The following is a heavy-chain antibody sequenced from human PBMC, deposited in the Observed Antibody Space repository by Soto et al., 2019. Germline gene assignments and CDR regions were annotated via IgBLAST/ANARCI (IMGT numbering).Heavy chain of an antibody. D-gene: IGHD3-10*01. Sequence: SETLSLTCTVSGGSISNFYWSWIRQPPGKGLEWIGYIYYSGTTSYNPSLNSRVTISVDTSKNQFSLKLNSVTAADTAVYYCARDGFPSGIYNWFDPWGQGTLVTVSS. J-gene: IGHJ5*02. V-gene: IGHV4-59*01. CDR2: IYYSGTT. CDR1: GGSISNFY. CDR3: ARDGFPSGIYNWFDP.